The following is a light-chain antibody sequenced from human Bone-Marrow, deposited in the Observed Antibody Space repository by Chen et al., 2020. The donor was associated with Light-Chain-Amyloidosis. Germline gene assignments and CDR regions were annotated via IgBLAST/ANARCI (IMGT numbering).Light chain of an antibody. V-gene: IGKV2-28*01. CDR2: LGS. J-gene: IGKJ4*01. CDR1: QSSLQRTGKKC. CDR3: MRTLDTPLT. Sequence: EIVMTQFPLSVSVTHGEWASISCRSSQSSLQRTGKKCLAWYLQNPGQSPQVLIYLGSNRASGVPDRFSGSGSGTDFTLRISRVEAEDVGIYYCMRTLDTPLTFGGGTKVEIK.